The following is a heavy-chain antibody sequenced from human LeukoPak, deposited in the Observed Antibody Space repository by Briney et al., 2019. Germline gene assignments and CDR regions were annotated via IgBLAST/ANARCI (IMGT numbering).Heavy chain of an antibody. CDR2: INPNSGGT. CDR1: GYTFTGYY. D-gene: IGHD3-9*01. Sequence: ASVKVSCKASGYTFTGYYMHWVRQAPGQGLEWMGWINPNSGGTNYAQKFQGRVTMTRDTSISTAYMELSRLRSDDTAVYYCARGDYDILIGYYNLDYWGQGTLVTVSS. CDR3: ARGDYDILIGYYNLDY. J-gene: IGHJ4*02. V-gene: IGHV1-2*02.